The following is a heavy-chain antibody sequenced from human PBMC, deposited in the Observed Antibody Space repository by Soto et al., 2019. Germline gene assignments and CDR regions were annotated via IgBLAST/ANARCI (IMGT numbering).Heavy chain of an antibody. V-gene: IGHV3-21*06. CDR2: ISGVRDYI. Sequence: GSLRLSCAASGFTFSYYPLHWVRRAPGKGLEWVSSISGVRDYIRYADSVKGRFAISRDNAKTSLYLQMNSLTAEDTAVYYCAREGVHNYTEYYFDYWGQGTLVTVSS. D-gene: IGHD3-10*01. CDR3: AREGVHNYTEYYFDY. J-gene: IGHJ4*02. CDR1: GFTFSYYP.